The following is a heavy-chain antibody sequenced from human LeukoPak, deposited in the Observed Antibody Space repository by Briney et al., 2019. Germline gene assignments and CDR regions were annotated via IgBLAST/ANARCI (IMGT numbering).Heavy chain of an antibody. CDR3: TSLTEKNYYYYYMDV. J-gene: IGHJ6*03. CDR2: IRSEAYGGTT. V-gene: IGHV3-49*04. Sequence: PGRSLRLSCTASGFTFGDYAMSWVRQAPGKGLEWVGFIRSEAYGGTTEYAASVKGRFTISRDDSKSIAYLQMNSLKTEDTAVYYCTSLTEKNYYYYYMDVWGKGTTVTVSS. CDR1: GFTFGDYA. D-gene: IGHD1-20*01.